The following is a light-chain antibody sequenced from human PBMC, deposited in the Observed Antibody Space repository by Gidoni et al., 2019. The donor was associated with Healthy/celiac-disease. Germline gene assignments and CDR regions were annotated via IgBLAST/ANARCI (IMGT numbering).Light chain of an antibody. V-gene: IGKV1-39*01. CDR3: QQSYSTPQT. CDR1: QSISTY. CDR2: AAS. J-gene: IGKJ1*01. Sequence: DIQMTQPPSSLSASVGDRVTITCRASQSISTYLNWYQQKPGKAPKLLIYAASNLQSGVPSRFSGSGSGTDFTLTISSLQPEDFATYYCQQSYSTPQTFGQGTKVEIK.